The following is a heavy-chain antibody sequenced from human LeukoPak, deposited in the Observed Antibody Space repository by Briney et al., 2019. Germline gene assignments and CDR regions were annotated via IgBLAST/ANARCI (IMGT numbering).Heavy chain of an antibody. CDR3: TSEMATIAGDYFYMHV. J-gene: IGHJ6*03. D-gene: IGHD5-24*01. CDR2: IRRKAYGRTT. CDR1: GFTFGGYA. V-gene: IGHV3-49*04. Sequence: PGGSLRLSCTASGFTFGGYAMSWVRQAPGKGLEWVGFIRRKAYGRTTEYAASVKGRFTISIYDSKSIAYLQIISLKTEDTAVYYCTSEMATIAGDYFYMHVWVKGTTVTIPS.